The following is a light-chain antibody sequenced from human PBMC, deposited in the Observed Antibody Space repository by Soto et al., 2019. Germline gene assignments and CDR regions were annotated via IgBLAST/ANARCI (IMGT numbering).Light chain of an antibody. CDR2: DND. Sequence: QSVLTQPPSVSAAPGQKVTISCSGNLSNIGSNYVSWYQQLPGTAPSLLIYDNDKRPPGIPDRLSGSKSGTSATLGITGLQTGDEDDYYCATWDSILRAGVFGGGTKLTVL. J-gene: IGLJ2*01. CDR1: LSNIGSNY. V-gene: IGLV1-51*01. CDR3: ATWDSILRAGV.